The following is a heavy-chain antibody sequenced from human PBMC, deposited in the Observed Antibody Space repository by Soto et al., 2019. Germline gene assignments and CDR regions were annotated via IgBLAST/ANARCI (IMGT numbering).Heavy chain of an antibody. D-gene: IGHD6-13*01. CDR3: ARENPSHSSSWYPFYFLCAFDI. CDR2: IKQDGSEK. CDR1: GFTFSSYW. V-gene: IGHV3-7*01. Sequence: GGSLRLSCAASGFTFSSYWMSWVRQAPGKGLEWVANIKQDGSEKYYVDSVKGRFTISRDNAKNSLYLQMNSLRAEDTAVYYCARENPSHSSSWYPFYFLCAFDIWGQGTMVTVSS. J-gene: IGHJ3*02.